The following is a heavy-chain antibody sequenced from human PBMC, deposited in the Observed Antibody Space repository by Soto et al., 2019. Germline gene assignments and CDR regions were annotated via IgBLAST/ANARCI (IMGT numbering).Heavy chain of an antibody. V-gene: IGHV4-34*01. CDR2: INHSGST. CDR3: ARGGFHGGNYYIFDY. Sequence: PSETLSLTCSFYGGSFSGYYWTWIRHAPGKGLEWIGEINHSGSTTYNPSLKSRVTISVDTSRDQLSLRLSSVTAADTAVYYCARGGFHGGNYYIFDYWGRGTLVTVSS. CDR1: GGSFSGYY. D-gene: IGHD2-15*01. J-gene: IGHJ4*02.